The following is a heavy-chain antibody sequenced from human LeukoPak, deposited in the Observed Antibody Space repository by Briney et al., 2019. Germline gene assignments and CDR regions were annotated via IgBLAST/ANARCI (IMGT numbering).Heavy chain of an antibody. J-gene: IGHJ4*02. CDR2: ISGSGGRT. D-gene: IGHD3-22*01. CDR3: AKGHYDSSGGHLDY. V-gene: IGHV3-23*01. Sequence: GGSLRLSCAASGFTFSSYAMSWVRQAPGEGLGWVSAISGSGGRTYYADSVKGRFTISRDNSKNTLYLQMNSLRAEDTAVYYCAKGHYDSSGGHLDYWGQGTLVTVSS. CDR1: GFTFSSYA.